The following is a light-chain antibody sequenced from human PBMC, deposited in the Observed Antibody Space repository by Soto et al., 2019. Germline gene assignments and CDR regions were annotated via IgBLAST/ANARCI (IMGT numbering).Light chain of an antibody. CDR1: QSVSSY. V-gene: IGKV3-11*01. CDR3: QQRSNWLT. CDR2: DAS. Sequence: EIVLTQSPATLSLSPGERATLSCRASQSVSSYLAWYQQKPGQAPRLLISDASNRATGIPARFSGSGSGTDFTLTSSSLEPEDFAVYYGQQRSNWLTFGGGTKVEIK. J-gene: IGKJ4*01.